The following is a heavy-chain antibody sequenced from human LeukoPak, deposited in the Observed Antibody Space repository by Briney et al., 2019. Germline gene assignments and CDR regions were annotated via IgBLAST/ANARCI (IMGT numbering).Heavy chain of an antibody. J-gene: IGHJ5*02. CDR2: IVGSGGST. D-gene: IGHD6-19*01. CDR1: GFTLTNNA. Sequence: GGSLRLSCAASGFTLTNNAMTWVRQAPGKGLEWVSAIVGSGGSTYYADSVKGRFTISSDNSKNTLYLQMNSLRAEDTAIYYCAKSIAVAHTNWFDPWGQGTLVTVSS. CDR3: AKSIAVAHTNWFDP. V-gene: IGHV3-23*01.